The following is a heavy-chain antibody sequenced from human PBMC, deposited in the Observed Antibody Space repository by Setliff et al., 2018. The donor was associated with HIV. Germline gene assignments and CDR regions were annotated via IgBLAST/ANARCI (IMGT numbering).Heavy chain of an antibody. CDR3: AAASNRRVRGVNLHYYYYMDV. CDR1: GFTFTSSA. CDR2: IVVGSDNT. V-gene: IGHV1-58*02. J-gene: IGHJ6*03. D-gene: IGHD3-10*01. Sequence: SVKVSCKASGFTFTSSAMQWVRKARGQRLEWIGWIVVGSDNTNYAQKFQERVTITRDLSTSTAYMELSSLRSEDTAVYYCAAASNRRVRGVNLHYYYYMDVWGKGTTVTVSS.